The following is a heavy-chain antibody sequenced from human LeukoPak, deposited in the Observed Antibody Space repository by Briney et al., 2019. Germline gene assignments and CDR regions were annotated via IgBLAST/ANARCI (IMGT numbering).Heavy chain of an antibody. CDR2: IKQDGSEK. J-gene: IGHJ4*02. V-gene: IGHV3-7*01. CDR1: GFTFSSYW. D-gene: IGHD3-22*01. CDR3: ARAPYDSSGPYYFDY. Sequence: PGGSLRLSCAASGFTFSSYWMSWVRQAPGKGLEWVANIKQDGSEKYYVDSVKGRFTISRDNAKNSLYLQMNSLRAEDTAVYYCARAPYDSSGPYYFDYWGQGTLVTVSS.